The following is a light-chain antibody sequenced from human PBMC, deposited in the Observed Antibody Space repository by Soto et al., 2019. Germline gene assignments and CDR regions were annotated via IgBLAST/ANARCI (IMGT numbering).Light chain of an antibody. V-gene: IGLV2-14*01. CDR3: SSYTSSSTLLYV. CDR1: SSDVGGYNY. Sequence: QSVLTQPASVSGSPGQSITISCTGTSSDVGGYNYVSWYQQHPGNAPKLMIYDVSNRPSGVSNLFSGSKSGITASLTISVLQAEDEADYYCSSYTSSSTLLYVFGTGTKVTVL. CDR2: DVS. J-gene: IGLJ1*01.